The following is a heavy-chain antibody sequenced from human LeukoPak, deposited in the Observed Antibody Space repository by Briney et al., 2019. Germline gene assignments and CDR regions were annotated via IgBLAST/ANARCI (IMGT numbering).Heavy chain of an antibody. CDR2: FYFSGTS. CDR3: VRHVTTGFNLFEY. J-gene: IGHJ4*02. V-gene: IGHV4-59*08. D-gene: IGHD5-24*01. Sequence: PSETLSLTYSVSGASISDYYWSWIRQSPGKGLEWIGYFYFSGTSTFNPSLQSRVTMSVDASKNQFSLKLTSVTAADTAVYYCVRHVTTGFNLFEYWGQGTLVTVSS. CDR1: GASISDYY.